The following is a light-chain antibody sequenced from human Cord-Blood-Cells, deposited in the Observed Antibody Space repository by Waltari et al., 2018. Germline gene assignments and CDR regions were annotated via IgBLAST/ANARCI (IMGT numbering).Light chain of an antibody. V-gene: IGLV2-23*01. CDR3: CSYAGSSTLV. Sequence: QSALTQPASVSGSPGQSITISCTGTSSDVGRYNLFSWYQQHPGQAPKRLIYEGSNRPSGVSSRFSGSKSGNTASLTISGLQAEDEADYYCCSYAGSSTLVFGGGTKLTVL. CDR1: SSDVGRYNL. CDR2: EGS. J-gene: IGLJ3*02.